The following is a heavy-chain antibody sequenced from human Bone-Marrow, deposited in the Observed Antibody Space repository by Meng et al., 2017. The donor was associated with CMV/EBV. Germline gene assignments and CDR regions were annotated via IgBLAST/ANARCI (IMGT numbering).Heavy chain of an antibody. D-gene: IGHD3-10*01. CDR2: INHSGST. J-gene: IGHJ6*02. CDR1: GGSISSSNW. V-gene: IGHV4-4*02. CDR3: ARGRRRYYVGSGSQGGYGMDV. Sequence: SETLSLTCAVSGGSISSSNWWSWVRQPPGKGLEWIGEINHSGSTNYNPSLKSRVTISVDTSKNQFSLKLSSVTAADTAVYYCARGRRRYYVGSGSQGGYGMDVWGQGTTVTVSS.